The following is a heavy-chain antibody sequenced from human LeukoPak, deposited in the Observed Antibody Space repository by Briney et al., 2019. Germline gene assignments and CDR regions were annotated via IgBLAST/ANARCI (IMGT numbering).Heavy chain of an antibody. V-gene: IGHV3-23*01. J-gene: IGHJ6*02. Sequence: GGSLRLSCAASGLTFSSYNMNWVRQAPGKGLEWVSAISGSGGSTYYADSVKGRFTISRDNSKNTLYLQMNSLRAEDTAVYYCAKGGQYYYYGMDVWGQGTTVTVSS. CDR2: ISGSGGST. CDR1: GLTFSSYN. CDR3: AKGGQYYYYGMDV.